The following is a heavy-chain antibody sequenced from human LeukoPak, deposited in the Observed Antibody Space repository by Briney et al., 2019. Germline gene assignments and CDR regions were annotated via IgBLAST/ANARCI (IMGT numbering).Heavy chain of an antibody. CDR1: GYTFTGDY. CDR3: ALTRGGDYYMDV. D-gene: IGHD3-10*01. Sequence: GASVKVSCKASGYTFTGDYMHWVRQAPGQGLEWMGWINPNSGGTNYAQKLQGRVTMTTDTSTSTAYMELRSLRSDDTAVYYCALTRGGDYYMDVWGKGTTVTVSS. CDR2: INPNSGGT. J-gene: IGHJ6*03. V-gene: IGHV1-2*02.